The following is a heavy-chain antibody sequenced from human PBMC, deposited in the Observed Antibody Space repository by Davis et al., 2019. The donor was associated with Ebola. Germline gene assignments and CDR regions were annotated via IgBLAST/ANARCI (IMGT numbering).Heavy chain of an antibody. CDR3: AKGPSGNYYKRLDY. J-gene: IGHJ4*02. Sequence: GESLKISCAASGFTFSNYAMSWVRQAPGKGLEWVSAISGSGGTTYYADSVKGRFTISRDNSKNTLYLQINSLRAEDTAVYYCAKGPSGNYYKRLDYWGQRTLVTVSS. V-gene: IGHV3-23*01. CDR2: ISGSGGTT. CDR1: GFTFSNYA. D-gene: IGHD3-10*01.